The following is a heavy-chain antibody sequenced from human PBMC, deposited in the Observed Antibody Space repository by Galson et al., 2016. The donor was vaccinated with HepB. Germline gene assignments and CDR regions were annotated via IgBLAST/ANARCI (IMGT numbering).Heavy chain of an antibody. CDR1: GFPFIDAW. D-gene: IGHD6-19*01. J-gene: IGHJ4*02. CDR2: IKSKAAGGPA. Sequence: SLRLSCAASGFPFIDAWMIWVRQAPGKGLEWVGRIKSKAAGGPAEYGAPVRGRFTLSRDDSTDALYLQMSSLNTDDTGVYYCAADPPPGSSGIDYWGQGTLVTVSS. V-gene: IGHV3-15*07. CDR3: AADPPPGSSGIDY.